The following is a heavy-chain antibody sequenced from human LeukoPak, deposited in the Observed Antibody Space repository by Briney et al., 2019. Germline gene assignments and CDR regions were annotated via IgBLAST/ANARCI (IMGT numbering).Heavy chain of an antibody. CDR1: GGSISSYY. V-gene: IGHV4-59*08. CDR3: ARHKLPRGWLFLRDAFDI. CDR2: ISYSGST. J-gene: IGHJ3*02. D-gene: IGHD3-22*01. Sequence: SETLSLTCTVSGGSISSYYWSWIRQPPGKGLEWIGYISYSGSTNYNPSLKSRVTISVDTSKNQFSLKLSSVTAADTAVYYCARHKLPRGWLFLRDAFDIWGQGTMVTVSS.